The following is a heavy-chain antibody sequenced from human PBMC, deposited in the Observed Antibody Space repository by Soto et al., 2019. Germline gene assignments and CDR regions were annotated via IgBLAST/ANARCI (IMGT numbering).Heavy chain of an antibody. J-gene: IGHJ6*02. CDR3: ARVDFWSGDIYYGMDV. D-gene: IGHD3-3*01. CDR2: TTPHNGNT. CDR1: GYMFTSYG. Sequence: GPEVKKTGASVKVSCKASGYMFTSYGISWVRQAPGQGLEWMGWTTPHNGNTRYAQKFQGRVTMTTDTSTTTASMELRSLTSDDTAVYYCARVDFWSGDIYYGMDVWGQGSTVSVSS. V-gene: IGHV1-18*01.